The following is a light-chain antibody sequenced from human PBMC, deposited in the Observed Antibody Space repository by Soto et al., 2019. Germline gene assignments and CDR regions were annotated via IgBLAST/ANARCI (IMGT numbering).Light chain of an antibody. CDR2: DAS. Sequence: EIVLTQSPATLSLSPGERATLSCRASQSVSSYLAWYQQKPGQAPRLLIYDASNKATGIPARFSGSGSGTDFTLTISSLEPEDFAVYCCHQRSNWPRTFGQGTKVEIK. V-gene: IGKV3-11*01. CDR3: HQRSNWPRT. CDR1: QSVSSY. J-gene: IGKJ1*01.